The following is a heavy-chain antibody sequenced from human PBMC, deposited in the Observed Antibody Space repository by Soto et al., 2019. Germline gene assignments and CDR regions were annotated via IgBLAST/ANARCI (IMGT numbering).Heavy chain of an antibody. Sequence: VQLVESGGGVVQPGRSLRLSCAASGFTFSSYGMHWVRQAPGKGLEWVAVISYDGSNKYYADSVKGRFTISRDNSKNTLYLQMNSLRAEDTAVYYCAKVSRIRGWAYYFDYWGQGTLVTVSS. J-gene: IGHJ4*02. D-gene: IGHD6-19*01. CDR3: AKVSRIRGWAYYFDY. CDR1: GFTFSSYG. V-gene: IGHV3-30*18. CDR2: ISYDGSNK.